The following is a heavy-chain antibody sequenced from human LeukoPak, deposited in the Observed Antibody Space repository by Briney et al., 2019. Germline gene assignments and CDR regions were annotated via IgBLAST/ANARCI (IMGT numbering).Heavy chain of an antibody. V-gene: IGHV5-10-1*01. CDR3: ARLYYYGSGSYGGPLDY. D-gene: IGHD3-10*01. CDR1: GYRSTSYW. J-gene: IGHJ4*02. Sequence: PGESLRISCKGSGYRSTSYWISWVRQMPGKGLEWMGRIDPSDSYTNYSPSFQGHVTISADKSISTAYLQWSSLKASDTAMYYCARLYYYGSGSYGGPLDYWGQGTLVTVSS. CDR2: IDPSDSYT.